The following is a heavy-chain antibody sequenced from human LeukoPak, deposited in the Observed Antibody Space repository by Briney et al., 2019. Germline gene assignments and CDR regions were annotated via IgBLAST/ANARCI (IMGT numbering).Heavy chain of an antibody. D-gene: IGHD6-13*01. CDR1: GFTFSSSY. J-gene: IGHJ4*02. Sequence: PGGSLRLSCAASGFTFSSSYMSWVRQAPGKGLEWVSVIYSGGTTYYADSVKGRFTISRDNSKNTVYPQMNSLRPEDTAVYYCARYASSWGSFDFWGQGTLVTVSS. CDR2: IYSGGTT. V-gene: IGHV3-66*02. CDR3: ARYASSWGSFDF.